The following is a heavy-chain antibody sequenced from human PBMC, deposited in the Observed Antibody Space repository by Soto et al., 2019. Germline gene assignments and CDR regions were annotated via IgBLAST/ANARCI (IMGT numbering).Heavy chain of an antibody. Sequence: QVQLQQWGAGLLKPSETLSLTCAVYGGSFSGYYWSWIRQPPGKGLEWIGEINHSGSTNYNPSLKRLVTISVDTSENRFALKLSSVTAADTAVYYCARGGGIVVVPAAMRYNWFDPWGQGTLVTVSS. CDR2: INHSGST. CDR1: GGSFSGYY. J-gene: IGHJ5*02. D-gene: IGHD2-2*01. CDR3: ARGGGIVVVPAAMRYNWFDP. V-gene: IGHV4-34*01.